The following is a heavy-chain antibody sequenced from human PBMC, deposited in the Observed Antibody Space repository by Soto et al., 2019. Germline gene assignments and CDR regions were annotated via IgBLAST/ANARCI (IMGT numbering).Heavy chain of an antibody. V-gene: IGHV4-31*03. CDR2: IYYSGST. CDR1: GGSISSGGYY. J-gene: IGHJ4*02. Sequence: QVQLQESGPGLVKPSQTLSLTCTVSGGSISSGGYYWSWIRQHPGKGLEWIGYIYYSGSTYYIPSLKSRVTIAVDTSKNQFALKLSSVTAAATAGYYCARSAFVVVTAYFDHWGQGTLVTVSS. CDR3: ARSAFVVVTAYFDH. D-gene: IGHD2-21*02.